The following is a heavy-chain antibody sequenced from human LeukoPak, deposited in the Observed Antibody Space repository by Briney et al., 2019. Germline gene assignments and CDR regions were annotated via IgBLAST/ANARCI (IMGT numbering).Heavy chain of an antibody. CDR2: ISGGST. D-gene: IGHD2-15*01. Sequence: PGGSLRLSCAASGFTVSSNETSWVRQAPGKGLEWVSSISGGSTYYADSVKGRFTISRDNSKNTLYLQMNSLRAEDTAVYYCAKDPLGYFYYMDVWGKGTTVTVSS. CDR3: AKDPLGYFYYMDV. V-gene: IGHV3-38-3*01. CDR1: GFTVSSNE. J-gene: IGHJ6*03.